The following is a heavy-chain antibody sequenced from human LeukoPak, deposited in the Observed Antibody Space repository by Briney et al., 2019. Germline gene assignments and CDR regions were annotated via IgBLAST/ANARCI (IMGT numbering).Heavy chain of an antibody. V-gene: IGHV1-18*01. D-gene: IGHD2-15*01. CDR2: ISAYNGNT. CDR3: AKAGRSPGYCSGGSCYGMDYLDY. CDR1: GYTFTSYG. Sequence: VKVSCKASGYTFTSYGISWVRQAPGHGREWMGWISAYNGNTHYAQKVQGRVTMTTDTSTSTAYMELRSLRSDDTAVYYCAKAGRSPGYCSGGSCYGMDYLDYWGQGTLVTVSS. J-gene: IGHJ4*02.